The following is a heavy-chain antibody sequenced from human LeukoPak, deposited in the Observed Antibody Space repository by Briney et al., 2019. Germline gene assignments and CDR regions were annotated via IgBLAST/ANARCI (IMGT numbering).Heavy chain of an antibody. J-gene: IGHJ5*02. CDR1: DLTFSGYI. V-gene: IGHV3-21*01. CDR3: ARGLRSCNSASCHPTLFDP. D-gene: IGHD2-2*01. CDR2: ISHSSNYK. Sequence: GGSLRLSCEASDLTFSGYIMNWVRLAPGRGLEWVSSISHSSNYKYYADSVKGRFTISRDNAKNSLYLQMNSLRAEDTAVYYCARGLRSCNSASCHPTLFDPWGQGALVTVSS.